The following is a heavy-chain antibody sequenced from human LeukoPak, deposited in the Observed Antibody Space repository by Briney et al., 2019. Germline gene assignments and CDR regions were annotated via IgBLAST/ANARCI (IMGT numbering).Heavy chain of an antibody. CDR1: GFPSSSYW. V-gene: IGHV3-7*01. CDR2: IKQDGSEQ. J-gene: IGHJ4*02. D-gene: IGHD6-19*01. Sequence: GGSLTLSCAVSGFPSSSYWVWWVRQAPGKGLEWVANIKQDGSEQYYVDSVKGRYTSSRDNAKNSLYLQMNSLRAEDTAVYYCARDRGSSGWYEFDYWGQGTLVTVSS. CDR3: ARDRGSSGWYEFDY.